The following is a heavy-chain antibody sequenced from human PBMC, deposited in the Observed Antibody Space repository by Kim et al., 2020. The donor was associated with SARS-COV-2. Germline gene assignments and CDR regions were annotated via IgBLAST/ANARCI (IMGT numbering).Heavy chain of an antibody. J-gene: IGHJ6*03. CDR3: ARDAVPYCSSSSSYYYHYIDV. CDR1: GFTVSSNY. V-gene: IGHV3-66*01. D-gene: IGHD2-2*01. CDR2: IYSGGST. Sequence: GGSLRLSCAASGFTVSSNYMSWVRQAPGKGLEWVSVIYSGGSTYYADSVKGRFTISRDNSKNTLYLQMNNLRAEDTAVYYCARDAVPYCSSSSSYYYHYIDVWGKGTTVTVSS.